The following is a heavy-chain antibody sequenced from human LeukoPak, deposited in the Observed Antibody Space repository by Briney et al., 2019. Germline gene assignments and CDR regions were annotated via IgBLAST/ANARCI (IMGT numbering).Heavy chain of an antibody. D-gene: IGHD3-22*01. V-gene: IGHV1-2*02. CDR3: ARDLEGYYDSSGYYYPDAFDI. CDR1: GYTFTGYY. Sequence: GASVKVSCKASGYTFTGYYLHWVRQAPGQGLEWMGWINPNSGGTNYAQKFQGSVTMTRDTSISTAYMELSRLRSDDTAVYYCARDLEGYYDSSGYYYPDAFDIWGQGTMVTVSS. J-gene: IGHJ3*02. CDR2: INPNSGGT.